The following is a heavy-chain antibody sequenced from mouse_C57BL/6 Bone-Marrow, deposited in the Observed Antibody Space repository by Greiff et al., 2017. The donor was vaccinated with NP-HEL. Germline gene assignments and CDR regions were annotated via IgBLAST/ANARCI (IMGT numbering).Heavy chain of an antibody. V-gene: IGHV1-78*01. Sequence: VQLQQSDAELVKPGASVKISCKVSGYTFTDHTIHWMKQRPEQGLEWIGYIYPRDGSTKYNEKLKGKATLTADKSSRTAYMQLSSLTSEDSAVYFCARAKNQGLRPRFAYWGQGTLVTVSA. CDR1: GYTFTDHT. D-gene: IGHD2-4*01. CDR3: ARAKNQGLRPRFAY. J-gene: IGHJ3*01. CDR2: IYPRDGST.